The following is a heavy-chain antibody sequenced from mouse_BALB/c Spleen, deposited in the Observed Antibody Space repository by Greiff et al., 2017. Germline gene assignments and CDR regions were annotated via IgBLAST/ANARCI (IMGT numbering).Heavy chain of an antibody. CDR2: IWSGGST. D-gene: IGHD2-10*02. V-gene: IGHV2-2*02. J-gene: IGHJ4*01. Sequence: VKLVESGPGLVQPSQSLSITCTVSGFSLTSYGVHWVRQSPGKGLEWLGVIWSGGSTDYNAAFISRLSISKDNSKSQVFFKMNSLQANDTAIYYCARRYGNYLYAMDYWGQGTSVTVSS. CDR1: GFSLTSYG. CDR3: ARRYGNYLYAMDY.